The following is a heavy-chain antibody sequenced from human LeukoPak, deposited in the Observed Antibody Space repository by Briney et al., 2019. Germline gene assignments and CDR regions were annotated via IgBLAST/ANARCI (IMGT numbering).Heavy chain of an antibody. V-gene: IGHV4-34*01. CDR1: GGSFSGYY. CDR2: INHSGST. Sequence: SETLSLTCAVYGGSFSGYYWSWIRQPPGKGLEWIGEINHSGSTNYNPSLKSRVTISVDTSKNQFSLKLSSVTAADTAVYYCARAYYDSSGSLLSYYYGMDVWGQGTTVTVSS. D-gene: IGHD3-22*01. J-gene: IGHJ6*02. CDR3: ARAYYDSSGSLLSYYYGMDV.